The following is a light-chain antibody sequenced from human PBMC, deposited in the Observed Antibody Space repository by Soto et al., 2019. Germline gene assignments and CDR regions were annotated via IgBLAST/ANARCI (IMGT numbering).Light chain of an antibody. CDR2: WAS. CDR1: QSVLYSSDNKNY. J-gene: IGKJ5*01. V-gene: IGKV4-1*01. Sequence: DIVMTQSPDSLAVSLGERAAINCKSSQSVLYSSDNKNYLDWYQQKPGQSPKLLIYWASTRESGVPDRFSGSGSGTDFTLTISSLQAEDVAVYYCQQYYSTPITFGQGTRLEIK. CDR3: QQYYSTPIT.